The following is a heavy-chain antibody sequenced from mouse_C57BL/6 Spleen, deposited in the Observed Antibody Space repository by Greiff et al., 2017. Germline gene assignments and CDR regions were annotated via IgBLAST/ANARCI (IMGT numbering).Heavy chain of an antibody. CDR3: ARQLRLRPYAMDD. V-gene: IGHV1-26*01. CDR2: ITPNNGGT. D-gene: IGHD3-2*02. Sequence: EVQLQQSGPELVKPGASVKISCKASGYTFTDYYMNWVKQSHGNSLEWIGDITPNNGGTSYNQKFKGKATLTVAKYSSTNYVELRSLTSEDSAVYYCARQLRLRPYAMDDWGQGTSVTVSS. J-gene: IGHJ4*01. CDR1: GYTFTDYY.